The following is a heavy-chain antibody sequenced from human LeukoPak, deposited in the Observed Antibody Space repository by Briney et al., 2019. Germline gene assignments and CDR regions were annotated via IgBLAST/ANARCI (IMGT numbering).Heavy chain of an antibody. CDR3: ARSPQYYYDSCVYTQFHY. V-gene: IGHV1-18*01. CDR2: ISVYNGNT. CDR1: GYTFTIYG. D-gene: IGHD3-22*01. J-gene: IGHJ4*02. Sequence: GASVKLSCKGSGYTFTIYGISLEREAPGQGLEWMGWISVYNGNTNYAQKLQGRVTMTTDTTTSTAYIKLRSLRSDDTAVYYCARSPQYYYDSCVYTQFHYWGGGTLVTVSS.